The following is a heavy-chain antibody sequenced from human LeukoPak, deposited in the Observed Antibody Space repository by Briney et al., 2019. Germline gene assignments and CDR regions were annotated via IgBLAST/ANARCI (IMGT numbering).Heavy chain of an antibody. J-gene: IGHJ4*02. Sequence: SETLSLTCAVYGGSFSGYYWSWIRQPPGKGLEWIGEINHSGSTNYNPSLKSRVTISVDTSKNQFSLKLSSVTAADTAVYCCARGRYYYGSGSYSDYWGQGTLVTVSS. CDR3: ARGRYYYGSGSYSDY. CDR2: INHSGST. V-gene: IGHV4-34*01. D-gene: IGHD3-10*01. CDR1: GGSFSGYY.